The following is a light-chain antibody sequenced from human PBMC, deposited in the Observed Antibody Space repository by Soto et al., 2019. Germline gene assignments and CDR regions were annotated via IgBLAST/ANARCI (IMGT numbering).Light chain of an antibody. V-gene: IGKV3-15*01. Sequence: EIVMTQSPATLSVSPGERATLSCRASQSVSSNLAWYQQKPGQAPRLLIYGASTRATGIPARFSGSGSGTELTLPIRILQSEDFAAYYCPQYNNWPWTFGQGTKVEIK. CDR3: PQYNNWPWT. CDR2: GAS. CDR1: QSVSSN. J-gene: IGKJ1*01.